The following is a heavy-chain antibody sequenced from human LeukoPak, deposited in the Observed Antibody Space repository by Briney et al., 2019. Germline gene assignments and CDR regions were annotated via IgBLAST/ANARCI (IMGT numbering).Heavy chain of an antibody. CDR1: GFTFSSYS. J-gene: IGHJ6*02. CDR2: INGSGGST. CDR3: AEDSGVCSSTSCYRGPGAGYYYYYGMDV. Sequence: GGSLRLSCAASGFTFSSYSMSWVRQAPGKGLEWVSAINGSGGSTYYADSVKGRFTISRDNPKNTLYLQMNSLRAEDTAVYDCAEDSGVCSSTSCYRGPGAGYYYYYGMDVWGQGTTVTVSS. D-gene: IGHD2-2*01. V-gene: IGHV3-23*01.